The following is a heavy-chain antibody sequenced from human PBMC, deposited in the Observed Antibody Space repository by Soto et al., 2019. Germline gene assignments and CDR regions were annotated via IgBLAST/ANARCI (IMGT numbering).Heavy chain of an antibody. V-gene: IGHV4-34*01. Sequence: PSETLSHTCAVYGGSFIGYYWNWIRQPPGKGLEWIGQINHNGRTNYNPSLKSRVTISIQTSNNQFSLKLSSLMATDTAVYYCARAAPRDSSGLYFDFWGPGGLVT. CDR3: ARAAPRDSSGLYFDF. CDR2: INHNGRT. J-gene: IGHJ4*02. CDR1: GGSFIGYY. D-gene: IGHD3-22*01.